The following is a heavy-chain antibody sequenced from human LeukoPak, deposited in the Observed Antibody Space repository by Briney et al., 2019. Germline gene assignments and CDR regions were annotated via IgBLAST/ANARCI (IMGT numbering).Heavy chain of an antibody. J-gene: IGHJ4*02. D-gene: IGHD3/OR15-3a*01. V-gene: IGHV1-18*01. CDR3: ARQTGSGLFILP. CDR1: GYSFILYG. Sequence: ASVKVSCTTSGYSFILYGISWVRQAPGQGPEWMGWISTSTGDTKYTQKFQGRVTLTTDTSTSTAYMELSSLRSDDTAVYYCARQTGSGLFILPGGQGTLVTVSS. CDR2: ISTSTGDT.